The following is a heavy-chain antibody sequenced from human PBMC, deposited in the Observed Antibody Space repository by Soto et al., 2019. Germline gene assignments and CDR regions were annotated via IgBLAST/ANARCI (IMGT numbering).Heavy chain of an antibody. CDR1: GGSISSSSDY. J-gene: IGHJ5*02. V-gene: IGHV4-39*01. CDR2: IYYSGST. D-gene: IGHD6-13*01. Sequence: QLQLQESGPGLVKPSETLSLTCTVSGGSISSSSDYWGWIRQPPGKGLEWIGSIYYSGSTYYNPSLKGRVTISVDTSKNQVSLKLSSVTAADTAVYYCARHALRWQQLFFEVAWFDPWGQGTLVTVSS. CDR3: ARHALRWQQLFFEVAWFDP.